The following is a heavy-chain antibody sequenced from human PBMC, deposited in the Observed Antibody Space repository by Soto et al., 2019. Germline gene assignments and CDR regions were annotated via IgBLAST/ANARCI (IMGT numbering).Heavy chain of an antibody. CDR2: IYYSGST. Sequence: PSETLSLTCAVYGVSFSGYYWSWIRQPPGKGLEWIGEIYYSGSTNYNPSLKSRVTISVDTSKNQFSLKLSSVTAADTAVYYCARMTAARPIDYWGQGTLVTVSS. D-gene: IGHD6-6*01. CDR3: ARMTAARPIDY. CDR1: GVSFSGYY. J-gene: IGHJ4*02. V-gene: IGHV4-34*01.